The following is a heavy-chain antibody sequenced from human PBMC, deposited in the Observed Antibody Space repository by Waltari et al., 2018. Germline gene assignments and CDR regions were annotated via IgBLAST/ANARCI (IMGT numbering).Heavy chain of an antibody. D-gene: IGHD3-22*01. Sequence: QVQLQQWGAGLLKPSETLSLTCAAYGGSFCGYYWSWIRQPPGKGLEWIGEINHSGSTNYNPSLKSRVTISVDTSKNQFSLKLSSVTAADTAVYYCARGTWLSGGMDVWGQGTTVTVSS. CDR2: INHSGST. CDR3: ARGTWLSGGMDV. CDR1: GGSFCGYY. J-gene: IGHJ6*02. V-gene: IGHV4-34*01.